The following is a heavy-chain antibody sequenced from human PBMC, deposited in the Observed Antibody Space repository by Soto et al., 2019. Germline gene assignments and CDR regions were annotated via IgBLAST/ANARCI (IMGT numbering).Heavy chain of an antibody. CDR2: ISGSGGST. CDR3: AKDTYYYDRSGYYTYDY. V-gene: IGHV3-23*01. D-gene: IGHD3-22*01. Sequence: GGSLRLSCAASGFTFSSYGMSWVRQAPGKGLEWVSGISGSGGSTYYADSVKGRFTLSRDNSKNTLCLQMNSLRVEDTAVYYCAKDTYYYDRSGYYTYDYWGQGTQVTVSS. CDR1: GFTFSSYG. J-gene: IGHJ4*02.